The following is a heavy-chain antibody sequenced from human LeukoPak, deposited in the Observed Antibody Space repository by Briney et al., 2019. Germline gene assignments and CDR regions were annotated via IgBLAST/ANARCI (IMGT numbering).Heavy chain of an antibody. V-gene: IGHV3-23*01. CDR3: AKDHGDFWSGYRSH. J-gene: IGHJ4*02. CDR2: ISGSGGST. Sequence: SGGSLRFSSAASGFTFSSYAMSWVRQAPGKGLEWVSAISGSGGSTYYADSVKGRFTISRDNSTDTQYLQMNSLRAEDTAVYYCAKDHGDFWSGYRSHWGQGTLVTVSS. D-gene: IGHD3-3*01. CDR1: GFTFSSYA.